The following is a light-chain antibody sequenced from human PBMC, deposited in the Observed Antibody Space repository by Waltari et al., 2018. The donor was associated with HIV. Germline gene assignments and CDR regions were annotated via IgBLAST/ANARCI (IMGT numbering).Light chain of an antibody. J-gene: IGKJ4*01. Sequence: EIVLTQSPATLSLSPGERATLSCRTSQSVSSYLAWYQQKPGQAPRLLIYGASSRAPGIPDRFSGSGAVTDFILTISRLEPEDCAVYYCQQYAASPLTFGGGTKVEIK. CDR1: QSVSSY. CDR3: QQYAASPLT. V-gene: IGKV3-20*01. CDR2: GAS.